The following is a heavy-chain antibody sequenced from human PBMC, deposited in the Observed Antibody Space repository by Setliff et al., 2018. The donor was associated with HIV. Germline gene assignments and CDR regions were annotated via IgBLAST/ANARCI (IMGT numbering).Heavy chain of an antibody. J-gene: IGHJ4*02. CDR1: TESLTRYD. CDR2: IDDSGSI. Sequence: SETLSLTCAVYTESLTRYDWAWIRQSPEKGLEWIGEIDDSGSIIYNPSLKSRVTISVDTSKNQFSLKLSSVTAADTAVYYCARRRGPLVRGVDPTPSFYFDYWGQGTLVTVSS. CDR3: ARRRGPLVRGVDPTPSFYFDY. V-gene: IGHV4-34*01. D-gene: IGHD3-10*01.